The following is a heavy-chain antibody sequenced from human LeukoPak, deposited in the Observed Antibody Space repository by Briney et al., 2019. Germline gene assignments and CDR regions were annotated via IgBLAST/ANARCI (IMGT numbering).Heavy chain of an antibody. CDR1: GFTFSSYW. V-gene: IGHV3-74*01. CDR2: INSDGSST. D-gene: IGHD2-2*01. CDR3: AARGYCSGTSCLLEY. Sequence: PGGSLRLSCVATGFTFSSYWMHWVRQAPGKGLVWVSRINSDGSSTNYADSVKGRFTISRDNAKNTLYVQMNSLRAEDTAVYYCAARGYCSGTSCLLEYWGQGTLVTVSS. J-gene: IGHJ4*02.